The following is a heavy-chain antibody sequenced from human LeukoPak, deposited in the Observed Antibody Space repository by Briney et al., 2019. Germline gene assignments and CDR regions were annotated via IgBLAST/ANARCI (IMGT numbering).Heavy chain of an antibody. CDR2: ISYDGSNK. J-gene: IGHJ6*02. CDR1: GFTFSSYG. Sequence: GGSLRLSCAASGFTFSSYGMHWVRQAPGKGLEWVAVISYDGSNKYYADSVKGRFTISRDNSKNTLYLQMNSLRAEDTAVYYCAKVRLGYYGSGSYYNPDYYYYYGMDVWGQGTTVTVSS. V-gene: IGHV3-30*18. D-gene: IGHD3-10*01. CDR3: AKVRLGYYGSGSYYNPDYYYYYGMDV.